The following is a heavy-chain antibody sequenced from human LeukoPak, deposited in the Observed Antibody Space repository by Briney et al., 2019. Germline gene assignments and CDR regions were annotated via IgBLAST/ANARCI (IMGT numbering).Heavy chain of an antibody. J-gene: IGHJ4*02. V-gene: IGHV3-7*01. CDR3: ARDQAVASVYREDS. D-gene: IGHD6-19*01. CDR1: GFTFSSYW. CDR2: IKQDESKK. Sequence: GGSLRLSCAASGFTFSSYWMTWVRQAPGKGLEWVANIKQDESKKYYVDSVKGRFTISRDNAKNSLFLQMNSLRAEDTAVYYCARDQAVASVYREDSWGQGTLVTVSS.